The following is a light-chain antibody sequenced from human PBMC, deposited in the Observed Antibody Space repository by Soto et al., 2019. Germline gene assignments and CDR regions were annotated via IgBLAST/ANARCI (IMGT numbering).Light chain of an antibody. CDR2: DVS. Sequence: QSALTQPASVSGSPGQSITISCTGSSSDVGGYDFVSWYQHHPGKAPQLIIYDVSDRPLGVSNRFSGSKSGNTASLTISGLQAEDEADYYCSSYTRSNTLLFGGGTKLTVL. V-gene: IGLV2-14*03. CDR3: SSYTRSNTLL. J-gene: IGLJ2*01. CDR1: SSDVGGYDF.